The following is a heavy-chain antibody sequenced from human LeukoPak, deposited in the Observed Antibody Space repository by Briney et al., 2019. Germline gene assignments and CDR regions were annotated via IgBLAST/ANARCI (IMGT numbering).Heavy chain of an antibody. J-gene: IGHJ4*02. D-gene: IGHD3-3*02. Sequence: SETLSLTCAVYGGSFSGYYWSWIRQPPGKGLEWIGEINHSGSTNYNPSLKSRVTISVDTSRNQLSLKLSSVTAADTAVYYCARGRAGRRIFDYWGQGTLVTVSS. CDR2: INHSGST. V-gene: IGHV4-34*01. CDR3: ARGRAGRRIFDY. CDR1: GGSFSGYY.